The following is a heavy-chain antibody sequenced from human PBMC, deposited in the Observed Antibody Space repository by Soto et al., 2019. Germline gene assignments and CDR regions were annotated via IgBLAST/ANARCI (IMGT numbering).Heavy chain of an antibody. CDR2: IIPIFGTA. CDR1: GGTFSSYA. Sequence: QVQLVQSGAEVKKPGSSVKVSCKASGGTFSSYAISWVRQAPGQGLEWMGGIIPIFGTANYAQKFQGRVTITADESTSTAYMELISLRSEDTAVYYCARGGHDYGDLRWYFDLWGRGTLVTVSS. CDR3: ARGGHDYGDLRWYFDL. V-gene: IGHV1-69*12. D-gene: IGHD4-17*01. J-gene: IGHJ2*01.